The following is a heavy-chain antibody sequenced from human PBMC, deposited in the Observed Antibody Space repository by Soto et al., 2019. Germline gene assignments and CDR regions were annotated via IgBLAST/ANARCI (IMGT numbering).Heavy chain of an antibody. Sequence: QVLLVESGGGVVQPGRSLRLSCAASEFPFSSYGMHWVRQAPGKGLEWVALIWYDGSNKYYADSVKGRFTISRDNSKNTLYLQMNSLRAEDTAGYYCARYVLGISYFYDHWGQGTLVPVSS. J-gene: IGHJ4*02. CDR1: EFPFSSYG. D-gene: IGHD1-26*01. CDR3: ARYVLGISYFYDH. V-gene: IGHV3-33*01. CDR2: IWYDGSNK.